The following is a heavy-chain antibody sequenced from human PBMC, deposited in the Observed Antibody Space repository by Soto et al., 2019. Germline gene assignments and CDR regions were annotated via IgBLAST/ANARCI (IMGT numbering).Heavy chain of an antibody. Sequence: SQTLSLTCAISGDSVSSNTASWNWIRQSPSRGLEWLGRTYFRSKCYNDYAVSVNSRIIINPDTSNNQFSLQLNSVTPEDTAVYFCAKGDNLGPKTGYAFDPWGQGIMVTVSS. J-gene: IGHJ5*02. D-gene: IGHD5-12*01. CDR3: AKGDNLGPKTGYAFDP. V-gene: IGHV6-1*01. CDR1: GDSVSSNTAS. CDR2: TYFRSKCYN.